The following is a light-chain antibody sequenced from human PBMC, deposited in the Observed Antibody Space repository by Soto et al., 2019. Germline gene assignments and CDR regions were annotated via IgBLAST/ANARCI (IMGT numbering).Light chain of an antibody. J-gene: IGLJ1*01. CDR3: ISYTSDSLYV. Sequence: QSALTQPASVSGSPGQSITISCTGTSSDVGGYNYVSWYQQHPGKAPKLMIYDVSNRPSGLSNRFSGSKSGNTASLTISGLQAEDEADYYCISYTSDSLYVFGTGTKVTV. V-gene: IGLV2-14*01. CDR2: DVS. CDR1: SSDVGGYNY.